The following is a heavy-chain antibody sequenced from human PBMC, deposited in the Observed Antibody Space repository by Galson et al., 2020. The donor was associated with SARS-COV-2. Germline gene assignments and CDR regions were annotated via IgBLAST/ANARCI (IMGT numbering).Heavy chain of an antibody. V-gene: IGHV4-34*01. D-gene: IGHD1-26*01. CDR2: INHSGST. CDR1: GGSFTNYY. CDR3: ARGPLSRGRELFKRENYYYHMDV. J-gene: IGHJ6*03. Sequence: SETLSLTCAVYGGSFTNYYWSWIRQPPGKGLEWIGEINHSGSTNYNPSLKSRVSISVDTSKNQFSLRLSSVTAADTALYYCARGPLSRGRELFKRENYYYHMDVWGKGTTVTVSS.